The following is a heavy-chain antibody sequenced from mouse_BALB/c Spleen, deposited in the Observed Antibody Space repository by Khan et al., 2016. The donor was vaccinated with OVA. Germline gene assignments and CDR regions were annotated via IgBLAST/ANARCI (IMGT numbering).Heavy chain of an antibody. CDR3: ARKKYYGYAMDY. J-gene: IGHJ4*01. D-gene: IGHD1-1*01. CDR1: GYSITSDYA. V-gene: IGHV3-2*02. Sequence: QLEESGPGLVKPSQSLSLTCTVTGYSITSDYAWDWIRQFPENKLEWMGYISYGGSTSYNPSLKSRISITRDTSKNQFFLQLNSVTTEDTATYYCARKKYYGYAMDYWGQGTSVTVSS. CDR2: ISYGGST.